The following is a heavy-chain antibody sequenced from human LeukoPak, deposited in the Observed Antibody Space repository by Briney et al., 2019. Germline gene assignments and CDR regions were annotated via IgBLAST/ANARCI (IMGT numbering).Heavy chain of an antibody. V-gene: IGHV4-31*03. CDR2: IHSSGNT. J-gene: IGHJ5*02. D-gene: IGHD6-19*01. CDR3: ARGVPESRGWFNWFDP. CDR1: GGSISSGAYY. Sequence: SETLSLTCSVSGGSISSGAYYWSWIRQHPGKGLEWIGYIHSSGNTYYNPSLRSRLTISRDTSQNQFSPKLTSLTAADTAVYYCARGVPESRGWFNWFDPWGQGTLLTVSS.